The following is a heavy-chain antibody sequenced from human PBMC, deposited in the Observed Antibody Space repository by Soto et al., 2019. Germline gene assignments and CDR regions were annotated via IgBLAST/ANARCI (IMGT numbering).Heavy chain of an antibody. CDR1: GYTFTSYA. J-gene: IGHJ5*02. D-gene: IGHD7-27*01. Sequence: ASVKVSCKASGYTFTSYAMHWVRQAPGQRLAWMGWINAGNGNTKYSQKFQGRVTITRDTSASTAYMELSSLRSEDTAVYYCAREGTGDVRWFDPWGQGTLVTVSS. V-gene: IGHV1-3*01. CDR3: AREGTGDVRWFDP. CDR2: INAGNGNT.